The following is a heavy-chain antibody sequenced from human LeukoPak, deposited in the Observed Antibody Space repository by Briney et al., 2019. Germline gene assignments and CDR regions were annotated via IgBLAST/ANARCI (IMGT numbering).Heavy chain of an antibody. J-gene: IGHJ4*02. CDR3: ARGGSDCSSTSCYTGPVDY. Sequence: SVKVSCKASGGTFSSYAISWVRQAPGQGLEWMGGIIPIFGTANYAQKFQGRVTITADESTSTAYMELSSLRSEDTAVYHCARGGSDCSSTSCYTGPVDYWGQGTLVTVSS. V-gene: IGHV1-69*13. CDR2: IIPIFGTA. CDR1: GGTFSSYA. D-gene: IGHD2-2*02.